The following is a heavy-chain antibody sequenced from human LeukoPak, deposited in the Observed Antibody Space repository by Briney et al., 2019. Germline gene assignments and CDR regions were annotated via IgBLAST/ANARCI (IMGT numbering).Heavy chain of an antibody. D-gene: IGHD5-12*01. Sequence: GGSLRLSCVASEFTFSAFWMSWVRQAPGKALEWVANINQDGSAKHYVDSVKGRFTVSRDNAENSLYLQTNSLRAEDTAVYYCARLWGDATIFDLWGQGTLVTVSS. V-gene: IGHV3-7*01. J-gene: IGHJ4*02. CDR2: INQDGSAK. CDR3: ARLWGDATIFDL. CDR1: EFTFSAFW.